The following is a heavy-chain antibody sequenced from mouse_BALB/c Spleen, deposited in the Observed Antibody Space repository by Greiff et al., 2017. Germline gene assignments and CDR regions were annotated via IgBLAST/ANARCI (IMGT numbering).Heavy chain of an antibody. CDR3: ARVELGYFDV. D-gene: IGHD1-3*01. CDR1: GFTFSSYA. CDR2: ISSGGST. V-gene: IGHV5-6-5*01. Sequence: EVKLVESGGGLVKPGGSLKLSCAASGFTFSSYAMSWVRQTPEKRLEWVASISSGGSTYYPDSVKGRFTISRDNARNILYLQMSSLRSEDTAMYYCARVELGYFDVWGAGTTVTVSS. J-gene: IGHJ1*01.